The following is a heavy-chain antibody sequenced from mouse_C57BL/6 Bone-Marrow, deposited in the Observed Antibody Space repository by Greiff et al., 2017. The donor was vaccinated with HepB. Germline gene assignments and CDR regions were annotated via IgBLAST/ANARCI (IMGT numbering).Heavy chain of an antibody. CDR2: IYPSSCNT. CDR1: CSPFPSYG. D-gene: IGHD1-3*01. V-gene: IGHV1-81*01. Sequence: VQLQPSVASLSRPFSSVPLSCPSSCSPFPSYGISWVKQRPGQGLEWLGEIYPSSCNTDYNEKFKGKATLAADKSSSTAYMELRSLTSEDSAVYFCARLAPGFAYWGQGTLVTVSA. J-gene: IGHJ3*01. CDR3: ARLAPGFAY.